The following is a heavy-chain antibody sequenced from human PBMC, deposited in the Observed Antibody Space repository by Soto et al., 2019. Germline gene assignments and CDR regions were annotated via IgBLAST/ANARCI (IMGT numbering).Heavy chain of an antibody. D-gene: IGHD6-6*01. CDR3: ARDSGATYSSSFVDY. J-gene: IGHJ4*02. CDR1: GFTFSSYG. CDR2: IWYDGSNK. V-gene: IGHV3-33*01. Sequence: PGGSLRLSCAASGFTFSSYGMHWVRQAPGKGLEWVAVIWYDGSNKYYADSVKGRFTISRDNSKNTLYLQMNSLRAEDTAVYYCARDSGATYSSSFVDYWGQGTLVTVSS.